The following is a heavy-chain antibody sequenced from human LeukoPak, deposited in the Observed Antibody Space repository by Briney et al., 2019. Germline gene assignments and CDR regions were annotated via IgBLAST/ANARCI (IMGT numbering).Heavy chain of an antibody. CDR2: INTNTGNP. J-gene: IGHJ4*02. CDR3: ARGYDYVWGSYRYDFDY. V-gene: IGHV7-4-1*02. Sequence: VASVKVSCKASGYTFTGYYIHWVRQAPGQGLEWMGWINTNTGNPTYAQGFTGRFVFSLDTSVSTAYLQISSLKAEDTAVYYCARGYDYVWGSYRYDFDYWGQGTLVTVSS. D-gene: IGHD3-16*02. CDR1: GYTFTGYY.